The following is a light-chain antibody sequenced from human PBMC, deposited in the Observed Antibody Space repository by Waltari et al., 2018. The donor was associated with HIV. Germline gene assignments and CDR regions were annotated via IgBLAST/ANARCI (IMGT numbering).Light chain of an antibody. Sequence: QSVLTQPPSASGTPGQRVIISCSGSSFNIGRNFVTWYQQLPGTAPKALIFRDNQRPSGVPDRFSGSKSGASASLAISGLRAEDEADYYCAAWDDSLSAVVFGGGTKLTVL. CDR3: AAWDDSLSAVV. J-gene: IGLJ3*02. CDR1: SFNIGRNF. CDR2: RDN. V-gene: IGLV1-47*01.